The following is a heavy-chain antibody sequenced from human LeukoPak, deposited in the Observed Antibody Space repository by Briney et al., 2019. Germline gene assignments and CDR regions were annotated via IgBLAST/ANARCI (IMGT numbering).Heavy chain of an antibody. J-gene: IGHJ3*02. V-gene: IGHV3-23*01. D-gene: IGHD1-26*01. CDR2: ISGSGGTS. Sequence: GGSLRLSCAASGFTFSSYAMSWVRQAPGKGLEWVSAISGSGGTSYYADSVQGQFTISRDNSKNTLSLQMNSLRAEDTAVYHCAKVSVSYSPGAFDIWGQGTMVTVSS. CDR1: GFTFSSYA. CDR3: AKVSVSYSPGAFDI.